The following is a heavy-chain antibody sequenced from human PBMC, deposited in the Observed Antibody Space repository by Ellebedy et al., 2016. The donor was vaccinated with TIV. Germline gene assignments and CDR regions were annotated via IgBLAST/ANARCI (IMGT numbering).Heavy chain of an antibody. CDR3: APRGVIAVAGTGWFDP. Sequence: ASVKVSCKASGYTFTGYYMHWVRQTPGQGLEWMGWINPNSGGTNYAQKFQGRVTMTRDTSISTAYMELGSLRSEDTAVYYCAPRGVIAVAGTGWFDPWGQGTLVTVSS. J-gene: IGHJ5*02. D-gene: IGHD6-19*01. CDR2: INPNSGGT. CDR1: GYTFTGYY. V-gene: IGHV1-2*02.